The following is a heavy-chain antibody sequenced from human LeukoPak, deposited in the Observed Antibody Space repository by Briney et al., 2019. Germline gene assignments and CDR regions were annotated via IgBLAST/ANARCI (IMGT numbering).Heavy chain of an antibody. D-gene: IGHD5-18*01. CDR2: INSDGSST. CDR1: EFTFSSYW. Sequence: GGSLRLSCAASEFTFSSYWMHWVRQLPGKGLVWVSRINSDGSSTTYADSVKGRFTISRDNAKNTLYLQMNSLRAEDTAVYYCARGASGYSYGWGQGTLVTVSS. CDR3: ARGASGYSYG. V-gene: IGHV3-74*03. J-gene: IGHJ4*02.